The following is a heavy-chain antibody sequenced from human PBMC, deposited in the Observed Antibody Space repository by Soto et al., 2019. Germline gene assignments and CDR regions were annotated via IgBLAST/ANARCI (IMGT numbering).Heavy chain of an antibody. CDR1: GGTFSSYA. Sequence: QVQLVQSGAEVKKPGSSVKVSCKASGGTFSSYAISWVRQAPGQGLEWMGGIIPIFGTANYAQKFQGRVTMTADESTSTAYMELSSLRSEDTAVYYCARHYYDSSGYYYYYGMDVWGQGTTVTVSS. CDR3: ARHYYDSSGYYYYYGMDV. V-gene: IGHV1-69*12. D-gene: IGHD3-22*01. CDR2: IIPIFGTA. J-gene: IGHJ6*02.